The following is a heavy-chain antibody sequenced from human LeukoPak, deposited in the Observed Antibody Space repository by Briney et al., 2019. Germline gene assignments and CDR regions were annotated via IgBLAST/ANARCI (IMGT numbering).Heavy chain of an antibody. Sequence: PRKRLEWMGGIIPIFGTANYAQKFQGRVTITADKSTSTAYMELSSLRSEDTAVYYCARGFPDGSGSYPQPFDYWGQGTLVTVSS. CDR3: ARGFPDGSGSYPQPFDY. D-gene: IGHD3-10*01. J-gene: IGHJ4*02. CDR2: IIPIFGTA. V-gene: IGHV1-69*06.